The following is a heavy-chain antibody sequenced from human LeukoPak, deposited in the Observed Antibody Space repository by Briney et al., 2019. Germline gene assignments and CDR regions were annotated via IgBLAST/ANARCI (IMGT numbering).Heavy chain of an antibody. J-gene: IGHJ5*02. CDR1: GGSISSGSYY. CDR3: ARSGTYYNNWFDP. CDR2: IYTSGNT. Sequence: SQTLSLTCTVSGGSISSGSYYWSWIRQSAGKGLEWIGRIYTSGNTNYNPSLKSRVTISVDTSKNQFSLKLNSVTAADTAVYFCARSGTYYNNWFDPWGQGTLVTVSS. D-gene: IGHD3-10*01. V-gene: IGHV4-61*02.